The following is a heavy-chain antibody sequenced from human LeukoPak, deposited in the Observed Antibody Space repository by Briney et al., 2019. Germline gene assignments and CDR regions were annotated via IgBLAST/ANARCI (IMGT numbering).Heavy chain of an antibody. CDR2: IKSKADSETT. D-gene: IGHD5-18*01. CDR3: TTYFTVYTAGFDY. V-gene: IGHV3-15*01. J-gene: IGHJ4*02. CDR1: GFSFSTAW. Sequence: GGSLRLSCTASGFSFSTAWMSWVRQAAGKGLEWVGRIKSKADSETTDYAAPVRGRFTISRDDSQNTLYLQMNSLKTEDTGVYYCTTYFTVYTAGFDYWGQGTLVTVSS.